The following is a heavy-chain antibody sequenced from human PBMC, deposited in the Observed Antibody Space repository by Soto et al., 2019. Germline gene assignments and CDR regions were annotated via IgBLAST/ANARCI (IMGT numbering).Heavy chain of an antibody. CDR1: GGSFSGYY. J-gene: IGHJ4*02. D-gene: IGHD5-18*01. V-gene: IGHV4-34*01. CDR2: INHSGST. Sequence: QVQLQQWGAGLLKPSETLSLTCAVYGGSFSGYYWSWIRQPPGKGLEWIGEINHSGSTNYNPSLKRRXXMXVXXAKSQFSLKLSAVTAADTAVYCCARGRWGYSYEDYWGQGTLVTVSS. CDR3: ARGRWGYSYEDY.